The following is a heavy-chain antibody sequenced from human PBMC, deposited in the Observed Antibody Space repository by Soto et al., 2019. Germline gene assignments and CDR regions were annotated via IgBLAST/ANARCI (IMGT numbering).Heavy chain of an antibody. CDR1: GFSLSTTGVG. CDR3: ARSLWFGELP. Sequence: QITLKESGPTLVKPTQTLTLTCSFSGFSLSTTGVGVGWIRQSPGKALEWLAIIYWDNDKRYSPSLKSRVTITEDTSKNQVVLTVTNMDAVDTGTYYCARSLWFGELPWGQGALVTVSS. V-gene: IGHV2-5*02. CDR2: IYWDNDK. D-gene: IGHD3-10*01. J-gene: IGHJ5*02.